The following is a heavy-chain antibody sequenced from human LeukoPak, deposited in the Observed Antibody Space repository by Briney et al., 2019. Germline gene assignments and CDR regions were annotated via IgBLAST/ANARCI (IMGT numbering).Heavy chain of an antibody. CDR2: INQDGSEE. CDR3: ARDGVATGIYFDH. D-gene: IGHD2/OR15-2a*01. Sequence: GGSLRLSCAASGFTFRSHWMSWVRRAPGKGLEWVANINQDGSEEYYVDSVKGRFTISRDNAKNSLYLQMNSLRAEDTAVYFCARDGVATGIYFDHWGQGTLVTVSS. V-gene: IGHV3-7*04. J-gene: IGHJ5*02. CDR1: GFTFRSHW.